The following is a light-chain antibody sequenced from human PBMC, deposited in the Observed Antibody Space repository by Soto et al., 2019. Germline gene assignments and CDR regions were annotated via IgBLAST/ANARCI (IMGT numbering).Light chain of an antibody. Sequence: QSALTQPASVSGSPGQSITISCTGTSSDVGAYNFVSWYQQHPGKAPKLIIYDVNNRPSEVSNRFSGSKSGNTASLTISGLQAEDEGDYYCSSFTTGVYYVFGIGTKVT. CDR2: DVN. J-gene: IGLJ1*01. CDR1: SSDVGAYNF. V-gene: IGLV2-14*03. CDR3: SSFTTGVYYV.